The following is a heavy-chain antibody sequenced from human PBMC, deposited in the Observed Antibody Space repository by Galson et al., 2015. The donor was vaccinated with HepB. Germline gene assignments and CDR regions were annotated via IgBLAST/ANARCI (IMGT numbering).Heavy chain of an antibody. V-gene: IGHV3-21*01. CDR1: GFTFSSYA. CDR3: ARSGTPPFSH. J-gene: IGHJ4*02. Sequence: SLRLSCAASGFTFSSYAMHWVRQAPGKGLEWVSSISSSSSYIYYADSVKGRFAISRDNAKNSLYLQMNSLRAEDTAVYYCARSGTPPFSHWGQGTLVTVSS. D-gene: IGHD1-7*01. CDR2: ISSSSSYI.